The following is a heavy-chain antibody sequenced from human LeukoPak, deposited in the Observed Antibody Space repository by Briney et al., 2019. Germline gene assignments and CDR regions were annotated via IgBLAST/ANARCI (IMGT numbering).Heavy chain of an antibody. CDR3: ARGGVVAGTNYYYYGMDV. D-gene: IGHD1-14*01. CDR2: ISSSGSTI. V-gene: IGHV3-48*03. Sequence: GGSLRLSCAASGFTFSSYEMNWVRQAPGKGLEWVSYISSSGSTIYYADSVKGRFTISRDNAKNSLYLQMNSLRAEDTAVYYCARGGVVAGTNYYYYGMDVWGQGTTVIVSS. J-gene: IGHJ6*02. CDR1: GFTFSSYE.